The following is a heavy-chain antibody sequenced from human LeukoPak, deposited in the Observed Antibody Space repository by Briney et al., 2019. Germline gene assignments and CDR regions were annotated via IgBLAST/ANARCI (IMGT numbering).Heavy chain of an antibody. Sequence: GPLRLSCAASGFTFSSYGMHWVRQAPGKGLEWVAVIWYDGSNKYYADSVKGRFTISRDNSKNTLYLQMNSLRAEDTAVYYCASSRGYSYGFDYWGQGTLVTVSS. D-gene: IGHD5-18*01. CDR3: ASSRGYSYGFDY. CDR2: IWYDGSNK. J-gene: IGHJ4*02. V-gene: IGHV3-33*01. CDR1: GFTFSSYG.